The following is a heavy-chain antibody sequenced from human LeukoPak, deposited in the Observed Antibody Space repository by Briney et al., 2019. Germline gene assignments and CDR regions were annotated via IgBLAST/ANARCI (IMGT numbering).Heavy chain of an antibody. Sequence: KPSETLSLTCAVDGGSFSGYYWSWIRQPPGKGLEWMGEINHSGSTNYNPSLKSRVTISVDTSKNQFSLKLSSVTAADTAVYYCASVVVVAATYNWFDPWGQGTLVTVSS. V-gene: IGHV4-34*01. CDR2: INHSGST. J-gene: IGHJ5*02. CDR1: GGSFSGYY. CDR3: ASVVVVAATYNWFDP. D-gene: IGHD2-15*01.